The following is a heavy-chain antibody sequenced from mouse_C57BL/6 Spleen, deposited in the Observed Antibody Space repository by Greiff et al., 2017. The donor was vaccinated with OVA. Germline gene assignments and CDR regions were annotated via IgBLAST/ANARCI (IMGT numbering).Heavy chain of an antibody. D-gene: IGHD1-1*01. J-gene: IGHJ2*01. Sequence: EVHLVESGGGLVKPGGSLKLSCAASGFTFSSYTMSWVRQTPEKRLEWVATISGGGGNTYYPDSVKGRFTISRDNAKNTLYLQMSSLRSEDTALYYCARQEYGSSYGDYFDYWGQGTTLTVSS. CDR1: GFTFSSYT. CDR3: ARQEYGSSYGDYFDY. CDR2: ISGGGGNT. V-gene: IGHV5-9*01.